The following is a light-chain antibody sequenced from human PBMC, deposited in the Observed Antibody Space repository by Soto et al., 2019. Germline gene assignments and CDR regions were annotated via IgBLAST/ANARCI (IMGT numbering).Light chain of an antibody. Sequence: EIVLTQSPGTLSLSPGERGSLSCRASQAVSNNYLVWYQQKPGQAPRLLIYGVSIRATGIPDRFSGSGSGTHFTLTISALEAEDSGVYFCQQYDASISFGGGSRVEIK. CDR3: QQYDASIS. V-gene: IGKV3-20*01. CDR2: GVS. J-gene: IGKJ4*01. CDR1: QAVSNNY.